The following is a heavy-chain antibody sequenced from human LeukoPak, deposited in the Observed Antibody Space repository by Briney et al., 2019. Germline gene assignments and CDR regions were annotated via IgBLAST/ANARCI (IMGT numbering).Heavy chain of an antibody. CDR2: IKQDGSDK. D-gene: IGHD2-15*01. CDR3: ASGPGYCSGGSCYSVYYYGMDV. Sequence: PGGSLRFSCAASGFTFSSYWMSWVRQAPGKGLEWVANIKQDGSDKYYVDSVKGRFTISRDNAKNSLYLQMNSLRAEDTAVYYCASGPGYCSGGSCYSVYYYGMDVWGQGTTVTVSS. CDR1: GFTFSSYW. J-gene: IGHJ6*02. V-gene: IGHV3-7*01.